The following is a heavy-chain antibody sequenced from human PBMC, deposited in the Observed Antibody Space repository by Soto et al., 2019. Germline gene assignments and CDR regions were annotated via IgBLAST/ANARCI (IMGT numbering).Heavy chain of an antibody. J-gene: IGHJ4*02. V-gene: IGHV3-23*01. CDR1: GFTFSSYA. CDR3: AKVPLSSRYFDY. Sequence: VGSLRLSCAASGFTFSSYAMSWVRQAPGKGLEWVSGISGSSGNTYFADSVKGRFTISRDNSKNTLYLQLNSLRADDTAVYYCAKVPLSSRYFDYWGQGTLVTVSS. D-gene: IGHD3-16*02. CDR2: ISGSSGNT.